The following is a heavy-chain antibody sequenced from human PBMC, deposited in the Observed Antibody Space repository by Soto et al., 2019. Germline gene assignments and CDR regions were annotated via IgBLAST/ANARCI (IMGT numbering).Heavy chain of an antibody. Sequence: GDSLKISCKASGYNFAGYWIAWVRQMPGKGLELMGIIYPSDSDTRYRPSFQGKVTISADKSISSAYLQWSSLRASDTAMYYCSKGGVSTRTFDDWGQGNPVTLAS. CDR2: IYPSDSDT. J-gene: IGHJ4*02. CDR1: GYNFAGYW. D-gene: IGHD1-1*01. CDR3: SKGGVSTRTFDD. V-gene: IGHV5-51*01.